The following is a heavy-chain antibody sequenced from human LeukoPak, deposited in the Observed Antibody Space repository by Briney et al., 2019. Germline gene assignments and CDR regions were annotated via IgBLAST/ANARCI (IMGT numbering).Heavy chain of an antibody. CDR2: IYYSGST. Sequence: SETLSLTCTVSGGSISSTSYYWGWIRQPPGKGLEWIGSIYYSGSTYYNPSLKSRVTISVDTSKKQFSLKVSSVTAADTAVYYCARVRIVGGEIDYWGQGTLVTVSS. CDR3: ARVRIVGGEIDY. J-gene: IGHJ4*02. V-gene: IGHV4-39*07. CDR1: GGSISSTSYY. D-gene: IGHD1-26*01.